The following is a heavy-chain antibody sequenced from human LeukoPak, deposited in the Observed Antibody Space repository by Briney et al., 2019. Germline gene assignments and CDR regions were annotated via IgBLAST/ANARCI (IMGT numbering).Heavy chain of an antibody. CDR3: ARATFMVRGVIDAFDI. CDR2: IYYSGST. J-gene: IGHJ3*02. Sequence: SETLSLTCTVSGGSIRSYYWSWIRQPPGKGLEWIGYIYYSGSTNYNPSLKSRVSISVDTSKNQFSLKLSSVTAADTAVYYCARATFMVRGVIDAFDIWGQGTMVTVSS. V-gene: IGHV4-59*01. CDR1: GGSIRSYY. D-gene: IGHD3-10*01.